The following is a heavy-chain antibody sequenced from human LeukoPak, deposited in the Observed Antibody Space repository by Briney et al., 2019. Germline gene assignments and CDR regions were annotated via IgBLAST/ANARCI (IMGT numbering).Heavy chain of an antibody. CDR3: ARRLVGTKYFDY. CDR1: GYTFTTKW. V-gene: IGHV5-51*01. CDR2: IYPGDSDT. J-gene: IGHJ4*02. D-gene: IGHD1-26*01. Sequence: HGESLKISCKGSGYTFTTKWIGWVRQVPGKGLEWMGIIYPGDSDTRYSPSFQGQVTISADKSISTTYLQWSSLKASDTAMYYCARRLVGTKYFDYWGQGTLVTVSS.